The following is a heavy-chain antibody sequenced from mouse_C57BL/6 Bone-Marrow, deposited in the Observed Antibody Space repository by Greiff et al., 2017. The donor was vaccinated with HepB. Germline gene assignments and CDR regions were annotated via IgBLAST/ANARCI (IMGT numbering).Heavy chain of an antibody. D-gene: IGHD3-3*01. Sequence: EVKVVESGGDLVKPGGSLKLSCAASGFTFSSYGMSWVRQTPDKRLEWVATISSGGSYTYYPDSVKGRFTISRDNAKNTLYLQMSSLKSEDTAMYYCARGRGRDYWGQGTTLTVSS. CDR3: ARGRGRDY. CDR1: GFTFSSYG. CDR2: ISSGGSYT. J-gene: IGHJ2*01. V-gene: IGHV5-6*01.